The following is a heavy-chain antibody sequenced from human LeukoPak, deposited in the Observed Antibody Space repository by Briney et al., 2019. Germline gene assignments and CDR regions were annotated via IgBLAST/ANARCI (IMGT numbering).Heavy chain of an antibody. D-gene: IGHD5-24*01. J-gene: IGHJ4*02. CDR2: IYNSVNT. CDR3: ARYRGTYGYYFDY. Sequence: SETLSLTCSVSGGSISSYYWSWIRQSPENGVEGIGYIYNSVNTNYNLFLNSRVTISADTSKNQFSLKLTSVTAADTAVYYCARYRGTYGYYFDYWGQGKLVIVSS. V-gene: IGHV4-59*01. CDR1: GGSISSYY.